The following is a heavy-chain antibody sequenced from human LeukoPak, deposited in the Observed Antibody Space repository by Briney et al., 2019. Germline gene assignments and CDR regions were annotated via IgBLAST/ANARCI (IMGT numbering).Heavy chain of an antibody. D-gene: IGHD2-21*01. J-gene: IGHJ4*02. V-gene: IGHV3-7*05. Sequence: PGGSMTPARVLAGFTFSAYWMSWLRQAPGRGLEWVASIKQDGGERYYVDSVMGRFTISKDNAKNSLYLQMNSLRVDDTAVYYCARDNHSSFDYWGQGTLVSVSS. CDR2: IKQDGGER. CDR3: ARDNHSSFDY. CDR1: GFTFSAYW.